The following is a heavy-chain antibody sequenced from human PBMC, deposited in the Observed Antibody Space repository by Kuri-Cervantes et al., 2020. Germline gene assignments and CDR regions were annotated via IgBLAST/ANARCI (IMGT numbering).Heavy chain of an antibody. J-gene: IGHJ4*02. Sequence: GESLKISCAASGFTFSDYYMSWIRQAPGKGLEWVSYISSSGSTIYYADSVKGRFTISGDNAKNSLYLQMNSLRAEDTALYYCAKGLYYYDRTAFDYWGQGTLVTVSS. CDR3: AKGLYYYDRTAFDY. V-gene: IGHV3-11*01. D-gene: IGHD3-22*01. CDR1: GFTFSDYY. CDR2: ISSSGSTI.